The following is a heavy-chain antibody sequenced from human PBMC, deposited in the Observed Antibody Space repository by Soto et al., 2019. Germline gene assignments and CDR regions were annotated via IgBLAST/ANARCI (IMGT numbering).Heavy chain of an antibody. CDR1: GYTFTSYA. V-gene: IGHV1-3*01. CDR2: INAGNGNT. J-gene: IGHJ4*02. Sequence: ASVKVSCKASGYTFTSYAMRWVRQAPGQRLEWMGWINAGNGNTKCSQKFQGRVTITRDTSASTAYMELSSLRSEDTAVYYCAIVKVLRFLEWPNYYFDYWGQGTLVTVS. D-gene: IGHD3-3*01. CDR3: AIVKVLRFLEWPNYYFDY.